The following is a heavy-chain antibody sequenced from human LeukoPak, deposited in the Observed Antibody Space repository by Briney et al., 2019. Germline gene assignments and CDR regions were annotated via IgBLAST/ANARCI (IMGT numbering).Heavy chain of an antibody. CDR3: ARESYYGSGEGDY. J-gene: IGHJ4*02. V-gene: IGHV3-7*01. Sequence: PGGSLRLSCAASGFTFSSYWMSWVRQAPGKGLEWVANIKQDGSEKYYVDSVKGRFTISRDNAKNSLYLQMNSLRAEDTAVYYCARESYYGSGEGDYWGQGTLVTVSS. D-gene: IGHD3-10*01. CDR1: GFTFSSYW. CDR2: IKQDGSEK.